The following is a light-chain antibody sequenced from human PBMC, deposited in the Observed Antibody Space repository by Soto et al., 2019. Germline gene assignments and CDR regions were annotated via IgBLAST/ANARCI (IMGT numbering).Light chain of an antibody. Sequence: DIQMSQSPSSLSAVVGDRVTITCRASQSIGFNLNWYQQKPGKAPKLLIYGALTLQSAVPSRFSGSGSGTYFTLTISSLQPEDFATYYCQQSQSTPITFGQGTRLEIK. V-gene: IGKV1-39*01. J-gene: IGKJ5*01. CDR3: QQSQSTPIT. CDR1: QSIGFN. CDR2: GAL.